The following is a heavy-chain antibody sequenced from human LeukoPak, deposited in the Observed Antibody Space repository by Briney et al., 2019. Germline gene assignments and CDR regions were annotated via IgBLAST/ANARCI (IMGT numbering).Heavy chain of an antibody. CDR1: GFTFSSYG. Sequence: GRSLRLSCAASGFTFSSYGMHWVRQAPGKGLKWVAVISYDGSNKYYADSVKGRFTISRDNSKNTLYLQMNSLRAEDTAVYYCARANYYDSSGSPNFDYWGQGTLVTVSS. CDR2: ISYDGSNK. V-gene: IGHV3-30*03. CDR3: ARANYYDSSGSPNFDY. J-gene: IGHJ4*02. D-gene: IGHD3-22*01.